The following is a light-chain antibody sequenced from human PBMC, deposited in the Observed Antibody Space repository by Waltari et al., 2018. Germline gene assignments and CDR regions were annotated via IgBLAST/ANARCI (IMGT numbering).Light chain of an antibody. CDR1: QSISSW. CDR2: KAS. V-gene: IGKV1-5*03. Sequence: DIQMTQSPSTLSASVGDRVTITCRASQSISSWLAWYQQKPGKAPKLLFYKASSLESGVPSRFSGSGSGTEFTLTISSLQPDDFATYYCQQYNSSPYTFGQGTKLEIK. J-gene: IGKJ2*01. CDR3: QQYNSSPYT.